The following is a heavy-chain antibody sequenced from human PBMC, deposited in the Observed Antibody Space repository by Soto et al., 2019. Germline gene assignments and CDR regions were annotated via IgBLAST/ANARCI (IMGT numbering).Heavy chain of an antibody. Sequence: ASVKVSCKASGYTFTNYAIQWVRQAPGQRLEWMGWINAGDGRTKYSEKYQARTTITRDTSATTACMELISLRSEDTAVYYCAKAIWYSGNYYFDYWGQGTLVTVSS. V-gene: IGHV1-3*01. CDR1: GYTFTNYA. D-gene: IGHD1-26*01. CDR3: AKAIWYSGNYYFDY. CDR2: INAGDGRT. J-gene: IGHJ4*02.